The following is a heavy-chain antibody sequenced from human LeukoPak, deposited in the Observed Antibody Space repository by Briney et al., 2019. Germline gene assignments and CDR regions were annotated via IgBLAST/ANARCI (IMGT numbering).Heavy chain of an antibody. Sequence: GGSLRLSCAASGFTFSSYAMHWVRQAPGKGLEWVSAISGSGGSTYHADSVKGRFTISRDNSKNTMYLQMNSLRAEDTAVYYCAKDKSAYYYYYMDVWGKGTTVTVSS. CDR1: GFTFSSYA. V-gene: IGHV3-23*01. CDR2: ISGSGGST. J-gene: IGHJ6*03. CDR3: AKDKSAYYYYYMDV.